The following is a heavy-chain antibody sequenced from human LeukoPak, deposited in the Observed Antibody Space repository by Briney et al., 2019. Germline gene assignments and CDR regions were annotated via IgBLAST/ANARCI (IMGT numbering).Heavy chain of an antibody. CDR3: ARDGAAAGTFGY. J-gene: IGHJ4*02. Sequence: ASVKVSCKTSGYTFTSCGISWVRQAPGQGLEWMGWISAYNGNTNYAQKLQGRVTMTTDTSTSTTYMELRSLRSDDTAVYYCARDGAAAGTFGYWGQGTLVTVSS. CDR1: GYTFTSCG. CDR2: ISAYNGNT. D-gene: IGHD6-13*01. V-gene: IGHV1-18*01.